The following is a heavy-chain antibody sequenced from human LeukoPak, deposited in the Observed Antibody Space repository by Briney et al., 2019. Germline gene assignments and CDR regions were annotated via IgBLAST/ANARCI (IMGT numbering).Heavy chain of an antibody. CDR2: ISDSGGSA. J-gene: IGHJ6*02. CDR3: AKGRLVRGGMADCYGMDV. Sequence: GGSLRLSCAASGFTFSSYGMHWVRQAPGKGLEWVSSISDSGGSAYYAESVKGRFTISRDNSKNTLYLQMNSLRVDDTAVYNCAKGRLVRGGMADCYGMDVWGQGTTVTVSS. V-gene: IGHV3-23*01. D-gene: IGHD3-10*01. CDR1: GFTFSSYG.